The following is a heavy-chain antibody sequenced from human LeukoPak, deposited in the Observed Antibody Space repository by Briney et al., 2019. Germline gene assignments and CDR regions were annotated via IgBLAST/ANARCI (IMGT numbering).Heavy chain of an antibody. Sequence: GASVKVSCKASGYTFTGYYMHWVRQAPGQGLEWMGRINPSSGGTNYAQKFQGRVTMTRDTSISTAYMELSRLRSDDTAVYYCARDRRIAAAANWFDPWGQGTLVTVSS. CDR2: INPSSGGT. D-gene: IGHD6-13*01. J-gene: IGHJ5*02. CDR1: GYTFTGYY. V-gene: IGHV1-2*06. CDR3: ARDRRIAAAANWFDP.